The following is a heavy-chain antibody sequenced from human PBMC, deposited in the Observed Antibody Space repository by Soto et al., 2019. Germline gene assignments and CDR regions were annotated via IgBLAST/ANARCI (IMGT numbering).Heavy chain of an antibody. CDR2: IIPIFGTA. CDR1: GGTFSSYA. D-gene: IGHD3-10*01. CDR3: ARGFGELLYDWFDP. Sequence: SVKVSCKASGGTFSSYAISWVRQAPGQGLEWMGGIIPIFGTANYAQKFQGRVTITADESTSTAYMELSSLRSEDTAVYYCARGFGELLYDWFDPWGPGTPVTVSS. V-gene: IGHV1-69*13. J-gene: IGHJ5*02.